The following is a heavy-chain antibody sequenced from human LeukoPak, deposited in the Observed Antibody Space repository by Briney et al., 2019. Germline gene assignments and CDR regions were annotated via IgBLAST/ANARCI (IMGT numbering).Heavy chain of an antibody. V-gene: IGHV1-2*04. D-gene: IGHD3-22*01. CDR1: GYTFTGYY. Sequence: ASVKVSCKASGYTFTGYYMHWVRQAPGQGLEWMGWINPNSGGTNYAQKFQGWVAMTRDTSISTAYMELRSLRSDDTAVYYCARAEESLGIYDSSGYYDYWGQGTLVTVSS. CDR3: ARAEESLGIYDSSGYYDY. J-gene: IGHJ4*02. CDR2: INPNSGGT.